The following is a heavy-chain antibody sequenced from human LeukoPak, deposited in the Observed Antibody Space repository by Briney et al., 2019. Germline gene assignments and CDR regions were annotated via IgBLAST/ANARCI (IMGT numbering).Heavy chain of an antibody. Sequence: ASVKVSCKASGGTLSSYAISWVRQAPGQGLEWMGGIIPIFGTANYAQKFQGRVTITADESTSTAYMELSSLRSEDTAVYYCASGDGYNYFGFGAFDIWGQGTMVTVSS. CDR2: IIPIFGTA. J-gene: IGHJ3*02. D-gene: IGHD5-24*01. CDR1: GGTLSSYA. CDR3: ASGDGYNYFGFGAFDI. V-gene: IGHV1-69*13.